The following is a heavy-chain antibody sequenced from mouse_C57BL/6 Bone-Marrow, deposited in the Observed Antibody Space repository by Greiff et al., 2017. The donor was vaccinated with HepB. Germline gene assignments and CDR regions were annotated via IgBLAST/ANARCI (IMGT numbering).Heavy chain of an antibody. CDR2: ISNGGGST. CDR1: GFTFSDYY. Sequence: EVKVVESGGGLVQPGGSLKLSCAASGFTFSDYYMYWVRQTPEKRLEWVAYISNGGGSTYYPDTVKGRFTISRDNAKNTLYLQMSRLKSEDTAMYYCARQGGIYYDYDGYWYFDVWGTGTTVTVSS. CDR3: ARQGGIYYDYDGYWYFDV. J-gene: IGHJ1*03. V-gene: IGHV5-12*01. D-gene: IGHD2-4*01.